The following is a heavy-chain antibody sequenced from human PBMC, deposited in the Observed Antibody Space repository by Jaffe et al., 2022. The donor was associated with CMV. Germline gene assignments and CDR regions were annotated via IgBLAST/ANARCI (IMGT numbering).Heavy chain of an antibody. CDR2: IWYDGSNK. D-gene: IGHD6-13*01. Sequence: QVQLVESGGGVVQPGRSLRLSCAASGFTFSSYGMHWVRQAPGKGLEWVAVIWYDGSNKYYADSVKGRFTISRDNSKNTLYLQMNSLRAEDTAVYYCARDMGIAAAGSGLPLDYWGQGTLVTVSS. J-gene: IGHJ4*02. V-gene: IGHV3-33*01. CDR1: GFTFSSYG. CDR3: ARDMGIAAAGSGLPLDY.